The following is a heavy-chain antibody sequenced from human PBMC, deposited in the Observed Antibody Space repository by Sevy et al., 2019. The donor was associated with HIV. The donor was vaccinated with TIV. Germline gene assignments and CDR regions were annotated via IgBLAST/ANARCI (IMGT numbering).Heavy chain of an antibody. V-gene: IGHV3-53*01. CDR2: IYSGGST. D-gene: IGHD2-15*01. CDR1: GFTVSSNY. J-gene: IGHJ6*03. Sequence: WGCLRLSCAASGFTVSSNYMSWVRQAPGKGLERVSVIYSGGSTYYADSVKGRFTICRDNSKNTQYLQMNSLRAEDTAVYHCVGGGYDYYYMDVWGKGTTVTVSS. CDR3: VGGGYDYYYMDV.